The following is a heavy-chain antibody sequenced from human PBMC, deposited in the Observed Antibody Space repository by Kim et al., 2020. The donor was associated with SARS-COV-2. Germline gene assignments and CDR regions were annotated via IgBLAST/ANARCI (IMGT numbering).Heavy chain of an antibody. CDR2: INHSGST. V-gene: IGHV4-34*01. J-gene: IGHJ4*02. CDR3: ARSPPLNYSSSWRGQRRVYYFDY. CDR1: GGSFSGYY. D-gene: IGHD6-13*01. Sequence: SETLSLTCAVYGGSFSGYYWSWIRQPPGKGLEWIGEINHSGSTNYNPSLKSRVTISVDTSKNQFSLKLSSVTAADTAVYYCARSPPLNYSSSWRGQRRVYYFDYWGQGTLVTVSS.